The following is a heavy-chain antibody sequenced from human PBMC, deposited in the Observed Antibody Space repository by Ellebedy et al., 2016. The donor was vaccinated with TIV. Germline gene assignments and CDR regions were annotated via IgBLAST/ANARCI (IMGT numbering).Heavy chain of an antibody. J-gene: IGHJ4*02. Sequence: ASVTVSCKASGYTFTSYDIHWVRQATGQGLEWMGWMNPNSGNTGYAQKFQGRVTIHKNTSISTAYMELSSLRSEDTAVYYCARVRDNSWYYWGQGTLVTVSS. CDR2: MNPNSGNT. CDR1: GYTFTSYD. V-gene: IGHV1-8*03. CDR3: ARVRDNSWYY. D-gene: IGHD6-13*01.